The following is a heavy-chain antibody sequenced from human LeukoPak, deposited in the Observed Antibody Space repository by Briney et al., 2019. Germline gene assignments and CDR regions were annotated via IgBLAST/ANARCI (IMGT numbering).Heavy chain of an antibody. CDR2: ISGGGGGI. CDR1: GFTFSSYA. J-gene: IGHJ4*02. D-gene: IGHD6-19*01. V-gene: IGHV3-23*01. CDR3: TKEERSSSGGPFDY. Sequence: PGGSLRLSCAASGFTFSSYAMNWVRQAPGKGLEWVSAISGGGGGIYYADSVKGRFIISRDNSKNTLFLQMNSLRAEDTAVYYCTKEERSSSGGPFDYWGQGTLLTVSS.